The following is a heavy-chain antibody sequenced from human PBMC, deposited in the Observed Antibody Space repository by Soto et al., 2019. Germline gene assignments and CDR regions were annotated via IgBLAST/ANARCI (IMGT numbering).Heavy chain of an antibody. Sequence: QGTLKESGPTLVKPTQTLTLTCSFSGFSLSTRGVGVGWIRQSPGKALEWLALIYWSGDEHYRPSLKSRLSIFKDTSKNHVVLSMTDMDPVETATYSWARGLATLPVCAFDIWGRGTVVTVSS. D-gene: IGHD6-6*01. V-gene: IGHV2-5*01. CDR1: GFSLSTRGVG. CDR2: IYWSGDE. J-gene: IGHJ3*02. CDR3: ARGLATLPVCAFDI.